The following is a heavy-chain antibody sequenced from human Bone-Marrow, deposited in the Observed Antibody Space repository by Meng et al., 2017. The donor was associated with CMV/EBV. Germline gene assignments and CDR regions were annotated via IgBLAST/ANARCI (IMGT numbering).Heavy chain of an antibody. CDR3: ARCGDAFDI. CDR1: GGSISSGDYY. V-gene: IGHV4-30-4*08. Sequence: SETLSLTCTVSGGSISSGDYYWSWIRQPPGKGLEWIGYIYYSGSTYYNPSLKSRFTISVDTSKNQFSLKLSSVTAPDTAVYYCARCGDAFDIWGQGTMVTVSS. J-gene: IGHJ3*02. D-gene: IGHD6-25*01. CDR2: IYYSGST.